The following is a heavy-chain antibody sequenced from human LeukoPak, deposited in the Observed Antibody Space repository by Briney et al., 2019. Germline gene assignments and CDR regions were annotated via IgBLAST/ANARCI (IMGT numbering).Heavy chain of an antibody. J-gene: IGHJ4*02. V-gene: IGHV4-61*02. CDR2: IYTSGST. D-gene: IGHD3-10*01. CDR3: ASIGGGPNLYYFDY. CDR1: GGSISSGSYY. Sequence: TPSQTLSLTCTVSGGSISSGSYYWSWIRQPAGKGLEWIGRIYTSGSTNYNPSLKSRVTISVDTSKNQFSLKLSSVTAADTAVYYCASIGGGPNLYYFDYWGQGTLVTVSS.